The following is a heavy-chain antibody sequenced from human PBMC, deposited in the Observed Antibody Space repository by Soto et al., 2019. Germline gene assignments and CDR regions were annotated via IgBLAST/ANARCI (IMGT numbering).Heavy chain of an antibody. Sequence: QVQLVQSGAEVKKPGSSVKVSCKASGGTFSSYAISWVRQAPGQGLEWMGGIIPIFGTANYAQKFQGRVTITADESTSTAYMELSSLRSDDTAVYYCARDRRGDYIRGDYYDYYGMDVWGQGTTVTVSS. J-gene: IGHJ6*02. CDR2: IIPIFGTA. D-gene: IGHD4-17*01. CDR3: ARDRRGDYIRGDYYDYYGMDV. V-gene: IGHV1-69*01. CDR1: GGTFSSYA.